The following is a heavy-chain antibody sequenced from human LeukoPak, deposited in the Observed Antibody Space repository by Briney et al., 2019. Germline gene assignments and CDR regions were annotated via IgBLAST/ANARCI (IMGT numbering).Heavy chain of an antibody. V-gene: IGHV1-69*05. Sequence: SVKVSCKASGGTFSSYAISWVRQAPGQGLEWTGGIIPIFGTANYAQKFQGRVTITTDESTSTAYMELSSLRSEDTAVYYCARAAITMIVVAHIPIPGAFDIWGQGTMVTVSS. CDR1: GGTFSSYA. CDR2: IIPIFGTA. CDR3: ARAAITMIVVAHIPIPGAFDI. D-gene: IGHD3-22*01. J-gene: IGHJ3*02.